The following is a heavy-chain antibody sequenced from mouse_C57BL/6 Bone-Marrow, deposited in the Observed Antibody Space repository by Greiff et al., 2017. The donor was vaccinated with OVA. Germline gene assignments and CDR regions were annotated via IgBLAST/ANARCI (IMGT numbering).Heavy chain of an antibody. V-gene: IGHV14-4*01. Sequence: EVQVVESGAELVRPGASVKLSCTASGFNIKDDYMHWVKQRPEQGLEWIGWIDPENGDTEYASKFQGKATITADTSSNTAYLQLSSLTSEDTAVYYCTTTVVFDYWGQGTTLTVSS. CDR3: TTTVVFDY. CDR2: IDPENGDT. D-gene: IGHD1-1*01. CDR1: GFNIKDDY. J-gene: IGHJ2*01.